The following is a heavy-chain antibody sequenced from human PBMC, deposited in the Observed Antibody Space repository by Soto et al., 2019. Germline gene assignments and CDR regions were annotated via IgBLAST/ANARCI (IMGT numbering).Heavy chain of an antibody. Sequence: LRLSCAASGFTVSSNYMSWVRQAPGKGLEWVSVIYSGGSTYYADSVKGRFTISRDNSKNTLYLQMNSLRAEDTAVYYCARDVAYYYDSSGYYYWGQGTLVTV. CDR2: IYSGGST. D-gene: IGHD3-22*01. J-gene: IGHJ4*02. CDR3: ARDVAYYYDSSGYYY. V-gene: IGHV3-53*01. CDR1: GFTVSSNY.